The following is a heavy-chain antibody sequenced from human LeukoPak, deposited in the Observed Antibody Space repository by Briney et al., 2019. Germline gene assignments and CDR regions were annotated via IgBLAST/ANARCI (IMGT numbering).Heavy chain of an antibody. V-gene: IGHV3-73*01. J-gene: IGHJ5*02. CDR2: IRSKANSYAT. CDR1: GFTFSGSA. D-gene: IGHD1-7*01. Sequence: GGSLRLSCAASGFTFSGSAMHWVRQASGKGLEWVARIRSKANSYATAYAASVKGRFTISRDDSKNTAYLQMNSLKTEDTAVYYCTRQRAGTTYSNWFDPWGQGTLVTVSS. CDR3: TRQRAGTTYSNWFDP.